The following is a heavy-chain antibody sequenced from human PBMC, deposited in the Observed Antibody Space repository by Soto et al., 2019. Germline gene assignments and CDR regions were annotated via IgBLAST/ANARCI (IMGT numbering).Heavy chain of an antibody. CDR3: ARWVYDSSGYRQYYFDY. Sequence: GASVKVSCKASGYTFTSYDINWVRQATGQGLEWMGWMNPNSGNTGYAQKFQGRVTMTRNTSISTAYMELSSLRSEDTAVYYCARWVYDSSGYRQYYFDYWGQGTLVTVSS. CDR2: MNPNSGNT. J-gene: IGHJ4*02. V-gene: IGHV1-8*01. D-gene: IGHD3-22*01. CDR1: GYTFTSYD.